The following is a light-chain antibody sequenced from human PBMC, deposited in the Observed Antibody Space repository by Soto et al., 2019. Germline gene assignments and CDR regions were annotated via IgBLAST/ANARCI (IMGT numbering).Light chain of an antibody. CDR1: QTISSW. J-gene: IGKJ1*01. CDR3: QQYDSYSQT. Sequence: DIQMTQSPSTLSASVGDRVTITCRANQTISSWLAWYQQKPGKAPNLLIYDASSLESGVPSRFSGSGSGTEFTLTISSLQPDDFATYYCQQYDSYSQTFGQGTQVEIK. CDR2: DAS. V-gene: IGKV1-5*01.